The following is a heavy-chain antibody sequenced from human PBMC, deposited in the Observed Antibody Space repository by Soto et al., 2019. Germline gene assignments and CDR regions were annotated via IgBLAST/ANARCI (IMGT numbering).Heavy chain of an antibody. CDR3: ASDVFAGPGY. CDR1: GFTFSSNG. Sequence: GGSLRLSCAASGFTFSSNGMNWVRQAPGKGLEWISYITSSSGSTMYYADSVQGRFTISRDNAKKSVYLQMNRLRDEDTAVYYSASDVFAGPGYWGQGTLVTVSS. V-gene: IGHV3-48*02. D-gene: IGHD3-3*01. J-gene: IGHJ4*02. CDR2: ITSSSGSTM.